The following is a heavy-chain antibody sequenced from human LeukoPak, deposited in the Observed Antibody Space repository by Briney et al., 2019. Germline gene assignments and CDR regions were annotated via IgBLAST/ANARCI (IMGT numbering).Heavy chain of an antibody. D-gene: IGHD5-18*01. Sequence: PGGSLRLSCAASGFTFDDYGMSWVRQAPGKGLEWVSGINWNGGSTGYADSVKGRFTISRDNAKNSLYLQMNSLRAEDTALYYCAKSDTAMVEGGFDYWSQGTLVTVSS. CDR2: INWNGGST. V-gene: IGHV3-20*04. CDR3: AKSDTAMVEGGFDY. J-gene: IGHJ4*02. CDR1: GFTFDDYG.